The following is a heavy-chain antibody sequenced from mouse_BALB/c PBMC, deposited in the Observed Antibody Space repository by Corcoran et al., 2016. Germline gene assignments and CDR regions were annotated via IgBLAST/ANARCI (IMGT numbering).Heavy chain of an antibody. CDR2: IYPYNGGT. CDR3: ARFGTTAFDY. V-gene: IGHV1S29*02. CDR1: GYTFTDYN. Sequence: EVQLQQSGPELVKPGASVKISCKASGYTFTDYNMHWVKQSHGKSLEWIGYIYPYNGGTGYNQKFKSKATLTVDNSSSTAYMELRSLTSEDSAVYYCARFGTTAFDYWGQGTTLTVSS. J-gene: IGHJ2*01. D-gene: IGHD1-2*01.